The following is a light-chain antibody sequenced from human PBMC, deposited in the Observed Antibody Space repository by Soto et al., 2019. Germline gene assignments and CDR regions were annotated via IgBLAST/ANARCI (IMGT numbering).Light chain of an antibody. CDR1: LSVSLN. CDR2: DAS. CDR3: HQYAYAPWT. J-gene: IGKJ1*01. Sequence: EIVMTLSPATLSVSHVERAALSCRASLSVSLNLAWYQQKPGQAPRLLIFDASTRATGIPARFSGSGSGTDFTLTISRLEPEDFAVYYCHQYAYAPWTFGQGAKVDI. V-gene: IGKV3-15*01.